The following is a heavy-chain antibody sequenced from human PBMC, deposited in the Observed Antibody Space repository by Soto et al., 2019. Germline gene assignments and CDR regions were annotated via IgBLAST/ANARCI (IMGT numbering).Heavy chain of an antibody. Sequence: QVQLVESGGGVVQPGRSLRLSCAASGFTFSSYAMHWVRQAPGKGLEWVAVISYDRSNKYYADSVKGRFTISRDNSENTLYLQMNSLRAEDTAVYYCARDFAPGYCSSGSRYPYGMDVWGQGTTVTVPS. V-gene: IGHV3-30-3*01. CDR1: GFTFSSYA. D-gene: IGHD2-15*01. CDR2: ISYDRSNK. J-gene: IGHJ6*02. CDR3: ARDFAPGYCSSGSRYPYGMDV.